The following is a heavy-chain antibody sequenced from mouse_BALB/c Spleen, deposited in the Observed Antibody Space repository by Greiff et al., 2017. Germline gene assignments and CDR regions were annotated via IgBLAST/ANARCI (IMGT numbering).Heavy chain of an antibody. Sequence: VQGVESGPGLVAPSQSLSITCTVSGFSLTSYGVHWVRQPPGKGLEWLGVIWAGGSTNYNSALMSRLSISKDNSKSQVFLKMNSLQTDDTAMYYCAREGDYDVDYWGQGTTLTVSS. D-gene: IGHD2-4*01. CDR2: IWAGGST. V-gene: IGHV2-9*02. J-gene: IGHJ2*01. CDR1: GFSLTSYG. CDR3: AREGDYDVDY.